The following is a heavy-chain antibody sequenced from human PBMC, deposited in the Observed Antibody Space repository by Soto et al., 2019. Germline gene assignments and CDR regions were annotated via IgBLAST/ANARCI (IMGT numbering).Heavy chain of an antibody. D-gene: IGHD1-7*01. V-gene: IGHV3-64*01. CDR1: GFTFSSYA. J-gene: IGHJ4*02. CDR2: ISSNGGST. CDR3: ARIGITGTT. Sequence: GGSLRLSCAASGFTFSSYAMHWVRQAPGKGLEYVSAISSNGGSTYYANSVKGRFTISRDNSKNTLYLQMGSLRAEDMAVYYCARIGITGTTWGQGTLVTVSS.